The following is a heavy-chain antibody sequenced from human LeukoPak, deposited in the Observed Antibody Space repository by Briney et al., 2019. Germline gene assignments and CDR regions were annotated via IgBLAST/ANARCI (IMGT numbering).Heavy chain of an antibody. CDR3: AKDPHTGGG. V-gene: IGHV3-48*01. D-gene: IGHD2-8*02. Sequence: PGGSLRLSCAASGFTFSSYTMNWVRQAPGKGLEWVSYIGSSSSTIYYADSVKGRFTISRDNSKNTLSLQMNSLRAEDTAVYYCAKDPHTGGGWGQGTMVTVSS. CDR1: GFTFSSYT. J-gene: IGHJ3*01. CDR2: IGSSSSTI.